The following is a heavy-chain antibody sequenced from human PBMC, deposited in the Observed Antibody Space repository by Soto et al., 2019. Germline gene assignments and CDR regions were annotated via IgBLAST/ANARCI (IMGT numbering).Heavy chain of an antibody. D-gene: IGHD7-27*01. V-gene: IGHV3-30*18. Sequence: QVQLVESGGGVVQPGRSLRLSCAASGFTFSSYGMHWVRQAPGKGLEWVAVISYDGSNKYYADSVKGRFTISRDNSKNTLYLQMNSLRAEDTAVYYCAKGAGDVDLLDYWGQGTLVTVSS. J-gene: IGHJ4*02. CDR1: GFTFSSYG. CDR3: AKGAGDVDLLDY. CDR2: ISYDGSNK.